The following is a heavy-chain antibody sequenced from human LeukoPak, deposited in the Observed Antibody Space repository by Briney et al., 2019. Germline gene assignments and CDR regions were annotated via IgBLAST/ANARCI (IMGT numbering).Heavy chain of an antibody. Sequence: PGGSLRLSCAASGFTFSSYAVSWVRQAPGKGLEWVSAISGSGGSTYYADSVKGRFTISRDNSKNTLYLQMNSLRAEDTAVYYCAKLYGGNSLYFDYWGQGTLVTVSS. V-gene: IGHV3-23*01. CDR2: ISGSGGST. CDR3: AKLYGGNSLYFDY. CDR1: GFTFSSYA. D-gene: IGHD4-23*01. J-gene: IGHJ4*02.